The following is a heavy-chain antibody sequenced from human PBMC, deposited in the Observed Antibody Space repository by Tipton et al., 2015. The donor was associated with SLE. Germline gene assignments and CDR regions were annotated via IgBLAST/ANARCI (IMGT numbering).Heavy chain of an antibody. J-gene: IGHJ4*02. CDR2: IYSSGGT. D-gene: IGHD2-8*01. Sequence: TLSLTCTVSGGSISSSKYYWGWISQPPGKGLEWIGSIYSSGGTYYNPSLKSRVSISVDTSKNQFFLNLRSVTAADTAVYFCARGGASVLIRNCYFDYWGQGSLVTVSS. CDR1: GGSISSSKYY. CDR3: ARGGASVLIRNCYFDY. V-gene: IGHV4-39*07.